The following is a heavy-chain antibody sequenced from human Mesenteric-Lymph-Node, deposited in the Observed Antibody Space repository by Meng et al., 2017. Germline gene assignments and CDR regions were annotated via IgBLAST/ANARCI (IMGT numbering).Heavy chain of an antibody. CDR3: ARGQKGYFDL. CDR1: GVSISSSNYY. CDR2: IYTSGST. Sequence: HVQLNYSGLDLMKPSQTLSLTCTVSGVSISSSNYYWSWIRHPPGKGLEWSGYIYTSGSTYYNPSLKSRITISVDTSKNQFSLKLSSVTAADTAVYYCARGQKGYFDLWGRGTLVTVSS. J-gene: IGHJ2*01. V-gene: IGHV4-30-4*01.